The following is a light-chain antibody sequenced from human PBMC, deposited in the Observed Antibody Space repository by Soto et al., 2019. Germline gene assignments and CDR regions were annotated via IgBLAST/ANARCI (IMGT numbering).Light chain of an antibody. J-gene: IGKJ2*01. CDR2: GAS. CDR3: QQYNDFQYT. CDR1: QSVSSSY. V-gene: IGKV3-20*01. Sequence: EIVLTQSPGTLSLSPGERATLSCRASQSVSSSYLAWYQQKPGQAPRLLIYGASSRATGIPDRFSGSGSGTDFTLTISRLEPEDFATYYCQQYNDFQYTFGQGTKLEI.